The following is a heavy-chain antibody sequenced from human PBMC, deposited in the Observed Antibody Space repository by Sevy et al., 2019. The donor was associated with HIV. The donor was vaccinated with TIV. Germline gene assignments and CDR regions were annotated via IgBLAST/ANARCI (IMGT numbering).Heavy chain of an antibody. V-gene: IGHV3-15*07. CDR3: TTDLADY. CDR1: SLTVTNAW. J-gene: IGHJ4*02. Sequence: GGSLRLSCAASSLTVTNAWMNWVRQVPGKGLEWVGLIKRKSDGGTIDYAAPVKGRFTISRDDSKNTLYLQMNSLKTDDTAVYYCTTDLADYWGPGTLVTVSS. CDR2: IKRKSDGGTI.